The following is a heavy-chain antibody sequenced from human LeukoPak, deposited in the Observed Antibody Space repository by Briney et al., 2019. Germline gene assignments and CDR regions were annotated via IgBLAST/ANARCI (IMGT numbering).Heavy chain of an antibody. D-gene: IGHD3-16*01. CDR2: IYYSGST. V-gene: IGHV4-39*07. J-gene: IGHJ4*02. CDR3: ARDFYTQIGY. Sequence: SETLSLTCTVSGGSISSSSYYWGWIRQPPGKGLEWIGSIYYSGSTYYNPSLKSRVTISVDTSKNQFSLKLSSVTAADTAVYYCARDFYTQIGYWGQGTLVTVSS. CDR1: GGSISSSSYY.